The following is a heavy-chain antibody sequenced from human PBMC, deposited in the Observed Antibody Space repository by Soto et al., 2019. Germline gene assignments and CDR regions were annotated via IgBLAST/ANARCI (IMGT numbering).Heavy chain of an antibody. CDR3: ARVNWNYMDDY. D-gene: IGHD1-7*01. CDR1: GGSVSSGSYY. J-gene: IGHJ4*02. Sequence: PSETLSLTCTVSGGSVSSGSYYCSCIRQPPGKGLECIGYIYYSGSTNYNPSLKSRVTISVDTSKNQFSLKLSSVTAADTAVYYCARVNWNYMDDYWGQGTLVTVSS. CDR2: IYYSGST. V-gene: IGHV4-61*01.